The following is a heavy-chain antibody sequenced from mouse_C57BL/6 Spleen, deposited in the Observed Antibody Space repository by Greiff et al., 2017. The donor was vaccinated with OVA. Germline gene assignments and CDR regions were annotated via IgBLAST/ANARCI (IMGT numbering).Heavy chain of an antibody. V-gene: IGHV8-12*01. D-gene: IGHD1-1*01. J-gene: IGHJ4*01. CDR1: GFSLSTSGMG. Sequence: QVTLKVSGPGILQPSQTLSLTCSFSGFSLSTSGMGVSWIRQPSGKGLEWLAHSYWDDDKRYNPSLKSRLTISKDTSRNQVFLKITSVDTADTATYYCARRGGDGKDYAMDYWGQGTSVTVSS. CDR3: ARRGGDGKDYAMDY. CDR2: SYWDDDK.